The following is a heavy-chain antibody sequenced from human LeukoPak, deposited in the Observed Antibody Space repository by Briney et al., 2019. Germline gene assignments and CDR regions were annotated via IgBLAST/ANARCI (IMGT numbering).Heavy chain of an antibody. CDR3: AKAPGITFGGIDYFDY. CDR2: ISSNGGST. Sequence: GGSLRLSCAASGFTFSSYAMHWVRQAPGKGLEYVSAISSNGGSTYYANSVKGRFTISRDNSKNTLYLQMGSLRAEDMAVYYCAKAPGITFGGIDYFDYWGQGTLVTVSS. D-gene: IGHD3-16*01. CDR1: GFTFSSYA. J-gene: IGHJ4*02. V-gene: IGHV3-64*01.